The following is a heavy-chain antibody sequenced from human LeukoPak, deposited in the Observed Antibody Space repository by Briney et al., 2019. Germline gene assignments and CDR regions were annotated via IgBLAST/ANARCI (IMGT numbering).Heavy chain of an antibody. CDR1: GFTFSDYY. CDR3: ARGGEGPLAYYYYYYMDV. Sequence: GGSLRLSCAASGFTFSDYYMSWIRQAPGKGLEWVSYISSSGSTIYYADSVKGRFTISRDNAKNSLYLQMISLRAEDTAVYYCARGGEGPLAYYYYYYMDVWGKGTTVTVSS. D-gene: IGHD2-21*01. V-gene: IGHV3-11*01. CDR2: ISSSGSTI. J-gene: IGHJ6*03.